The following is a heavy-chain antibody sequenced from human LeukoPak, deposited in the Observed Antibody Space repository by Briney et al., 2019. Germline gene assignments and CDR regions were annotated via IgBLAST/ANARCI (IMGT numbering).Heavy chain of an antibody. J-gene: IGHJ3*02. CDR3: ARESGNSAGEAFDI. V-gene: IGHV3-7*01. D-gene: IGHD4-23*01. Sequence: QPGGSLRLSCAASGFTFSSYWMSWVRQAPGKGLEWVANIKEDGSEKYYLDSVKGRFTISRDNAKNSLYLQMNSLRAEDTAVYYCARESGNSAGEAFDIWGQGTLVTVSS. CDR2: IKEDGSEK. CDR1: GFTFSSYW.